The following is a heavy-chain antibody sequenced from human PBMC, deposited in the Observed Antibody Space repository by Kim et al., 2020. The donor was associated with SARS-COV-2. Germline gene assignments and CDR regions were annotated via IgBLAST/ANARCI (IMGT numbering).Heavy chain of an antibody. Sequence: GGSLRLSCAASGFTVSSNYMSWVRQAPGKGLEWVSVIYSGGSTYYADSVKGRFTISRDNSKNTLYLQMNSLRAEDTAVYYCARDRAGGYGMDVWGQGTTVTVSS. CDR1: GFTVSSNY. V-gene: IGHV3-53*01. CDR3: ARDRAGGYGMDV. CDR2: IYSGGST. J-gene: IGHJ6*02. D-gene: IGHD3-16*01.